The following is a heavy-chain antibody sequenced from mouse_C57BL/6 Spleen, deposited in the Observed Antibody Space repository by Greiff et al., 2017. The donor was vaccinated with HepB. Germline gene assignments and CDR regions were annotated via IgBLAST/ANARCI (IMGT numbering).Heavy chain of an antibody. D-gene: IGHD2-4*01. CDR3: ANYDYEEGFAY. CDR1: GFTFSSYA. Sequence: EVQRVESGGGLVKPGGSLKLSCAASGFTFSSYAMSWVRQTPEKRLEWVATISDGGSYTYYPDNVKGRFTISRDNAKNNLYLQMSHLKSEDTAMYYCANYDYEEGFAYWGQGTLVTVSA. V-gene: IGHV5-4*01. CDR2: ISDGGSYT. J-gene: IGHJ3*01.